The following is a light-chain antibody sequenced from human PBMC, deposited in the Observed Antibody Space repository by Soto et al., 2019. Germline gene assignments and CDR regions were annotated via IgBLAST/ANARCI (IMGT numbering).Light chain of an antibody. CDR3: QQYGGSPPTYT. CDR2: GAS. Sequence: IVLTQSPGSLSLSPGERATLSCRASQSVSSTFFAWYQQKPGQAHRLLIFGASSRATGIPDRFSGSGSGTDFTLTISRLEPEDFAVYYCQQYGGSPPTYTFGQGAKLEIK. J-gene: IGKJ2*01. CDR1: QSVSSTF. V-gene: IGKV3-20*01.